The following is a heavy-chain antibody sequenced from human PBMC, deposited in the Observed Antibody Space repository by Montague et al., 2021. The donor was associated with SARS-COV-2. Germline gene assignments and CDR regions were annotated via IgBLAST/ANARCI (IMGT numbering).Heavy chain of an antibody. D-gene: IGHD5-24*01. J-gene: IGHJ4*02. CDR2: IYYSGST. CDR3: ARVFPRWLQFDPYFDY. CDR1: GGSISSYY. V-gene: IGHV4-59*01. Sequence: SETLSLTCTVSGGSISSYYWSWIRRPPGKGLEWIGYIYYSGSTNYNPSLKSRVTISVDTSKNQSSLKLSSVTAADTAVYYCARVFPRWLQFDPYFDYWGQGTLVTVSS.